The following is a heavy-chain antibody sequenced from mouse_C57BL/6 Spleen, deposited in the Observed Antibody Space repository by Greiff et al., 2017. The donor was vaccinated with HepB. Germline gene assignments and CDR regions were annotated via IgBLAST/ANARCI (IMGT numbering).Heavy chain of an antibody. J-gene: IGHJ2*01. V-gene: IGHV1-69*01. Sequence: QLQQPGAELVMPGASVKLSCKASGYTFTSYWMHWVKQRPGQGLEWIGEIDPSDSYTNYNQKFKGKSTLTVDKSSSTAYMQLSSLTSEDSAVYYCARSDDGYFHYWGQGTTLTVSS. CDR2: IDPSDSYT. CDR3: ARSDDGYFHY. CDR1: GYTFTSYW. D-gene: IGHD2-3*01.